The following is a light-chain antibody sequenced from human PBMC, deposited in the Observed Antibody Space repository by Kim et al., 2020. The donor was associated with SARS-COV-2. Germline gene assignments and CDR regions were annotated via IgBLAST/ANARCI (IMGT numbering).Light chain of an antibody. J-gene: IGKJ4*01. CDR3: QQRNNWPLT. CDR1: QSVSSSN. V-gene: IGKV3-11*01. Sequence: SPGERAALSCRASQSVSSSNLIWYQQKSGQAPRLLIYAASNRATDIPARFSGSGSGTDFTLTISSLEPEDFAVYYCQQRNNWPLTFGGGTKVDIK. CDR2: AAS.